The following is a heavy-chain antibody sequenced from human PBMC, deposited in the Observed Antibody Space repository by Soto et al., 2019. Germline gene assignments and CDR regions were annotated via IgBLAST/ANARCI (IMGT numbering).Heavy chain of an antibody. CDR2: ISYDGSNK. V-gene: IGHV3-30*18. Sequence: GGSLRLSCAASGFTFSSYGVHWVRQAPGKGLEWVAVISYDGSNKYYADSVKGRFTISRDNSKNTLYLQMNSLRAEDTAVYYCAKGPVAGVATNYYYYGMDVWGQGTTVTVSS. D-gene: IGHD5-12*01. J-gene: IGHJ6*02. CDR3: AKGPVAGVATNYYYYGMDV. CDR1: GFTFSSYG.